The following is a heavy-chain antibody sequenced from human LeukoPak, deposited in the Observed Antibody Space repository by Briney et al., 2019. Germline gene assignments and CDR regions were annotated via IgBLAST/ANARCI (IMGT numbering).Heavy chain of an antibody. Sequence: SQTLSLTCTVSGGSISSGNFYWTWIRQPAGKRPEWIGRIYTSGSTNYNPSLKSRVTISVDTSKNQFSLKLSSVTAADTAVYYCARFSYDSSGYYGSNYWGQGTLVTVSS. J-gene: IGHJ4*02. CDR1: GGSISSGNFY. V-gene: IGHV4-61*02. CDR2: IYTSGST. D-gene: IGHD3-22*01. CDR3: ARFSYDSSGYYGSNY.